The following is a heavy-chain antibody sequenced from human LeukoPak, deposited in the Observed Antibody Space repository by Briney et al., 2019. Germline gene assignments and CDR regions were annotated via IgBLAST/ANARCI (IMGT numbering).Heavy chain of an antibody. V-gene: IGHV3-48*04. D-gene: IGHD1-7*01. J-gene: IGHJ6*03. CDR3: ARNRFPITGTTNNYYYMDV. CDR2: ISSSSTTI. CDR1: GFIFSSYS. Sequence: GGSLRLSSAASGFIFSSYSMNWVRQAPGKGLEWLSYISSSSTTIHYADSVKGRFTISRDNAKNSLYLQMNSLKAEDTAVYYCARNRFPITGTTNNYYYMDVWGKGTTVTVSS.